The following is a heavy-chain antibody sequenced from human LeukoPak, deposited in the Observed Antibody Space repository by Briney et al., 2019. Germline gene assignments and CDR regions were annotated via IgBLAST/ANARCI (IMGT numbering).Heavy chain of an antibody. V-gene: IGHV3-48*03. CDR3: ATDLEGLVDFED. D-gene: IGHD6-19*01. Sequence: PGGSLRLSCTASGFTFSSYEMNWVRQAPGKGLEWVSHISSSGDSTHYADSVRGRFTISRDNAKNSLFLQMNSLRAEDTAVYYCATDLEGLVDFEDWGQGTLVTVSS. CDR1: GFTFSSYE. CDR2: ISSSGDST. J-gene: IGHJ4*02.